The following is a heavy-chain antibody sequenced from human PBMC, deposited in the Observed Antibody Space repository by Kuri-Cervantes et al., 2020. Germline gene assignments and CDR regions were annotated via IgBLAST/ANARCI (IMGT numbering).Heavy chain of an antibody. J-gene: IGHJ4*02. CDR3: AKDWGLR. Sequence: GESLKISCAASGFTFSSYGMHWVRQAPGKGLEWVALISYDGSDKYYADSVKGRFTISRDNSKNTLYLQMNSLRAEDTAVYYCAKDWGLRWGQGTLVTVSS. V-gene: IGHV3-30*18. D-gene: IGHD4-17*01. CDR1: GFTFSSYG. CDR2: ISYDGSDK.